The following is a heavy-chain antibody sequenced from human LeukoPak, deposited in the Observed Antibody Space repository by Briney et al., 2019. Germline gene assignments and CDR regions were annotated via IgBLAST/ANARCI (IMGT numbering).Heavy chain of an antibody. CDR2: IYTSGST. CDR3: ARLIGSYYMDV. CDR1: GGSISSYY. J-gene: IGHJ6*03. D-gene: IGHD3-22*01. Sequence: SETLSLTCTVSGGSISSYYWSWIRQPPGKGLEWIGYIYTSGSTNYNPSLKSRVTISVDTSKNQFSLKLSSVTAADTAVYYCARLIGSYYMDVWGKGTTVTVSS. V-gene: IGHV4-4*09.